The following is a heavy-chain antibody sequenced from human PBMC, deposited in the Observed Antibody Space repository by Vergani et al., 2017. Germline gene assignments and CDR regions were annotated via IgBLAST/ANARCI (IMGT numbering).Heavy chain of an antibody. Sequence: DVHLAESGGGFFQPGGSLRLSCSASGFSYNSYWMHWVRQVPGKGLLWVSRIKSDGSITAYADSVKDRYTISRDNAQNTLYLHMNSLRVEDTGVYYCARARYIETSYMSKSLDFWGQGTLVTV. CDR3: ARARYIETSYMSKSLDF. J-gene: IGHJ4*02. D-gene: IGHD3-9*01. CDR1: GFSYNSYW. CDR2: IKSDGSIT. V-gene: IGHV3-74*03.